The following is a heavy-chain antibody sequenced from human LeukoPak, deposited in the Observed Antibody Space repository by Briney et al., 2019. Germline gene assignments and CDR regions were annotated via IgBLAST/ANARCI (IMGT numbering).Heavy chain of an antibody. J-gene: IGHJ4*02. Sequence: PGGSLRLSCAASRFTLSSYWMNWVRQAPGKGLEWVANIKQDGSEKYSKNSLYLQMNSLRAEDTAVYYCARDVAGSWAFEYWGQGTLVTVSS. CDR2: IKQDGSEK. V-gene: IGHV3-7*01. CDR1: RFTLSSYW. CDR3: ARDVAGSWAFEY. D-gene: IGHD6-13*01.